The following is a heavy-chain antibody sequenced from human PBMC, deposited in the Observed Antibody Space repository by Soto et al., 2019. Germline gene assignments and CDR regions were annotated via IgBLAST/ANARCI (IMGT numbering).Heavy chain of an antibody. CDR2: ISGSGGST. CDR3: AKTKERGAPGYYYGMDV. V-gene: IGHV3-23*01. D-gene: IGHD2-8*01. Sequence: EVQLLESGGGLVQPGGSLRLSCAASGFTFSSYAMSWVRQAPGKGLEWVSAISGSGGSTYYADSVKGRFTISRDNSKNTLYLQMNSLRAEDTAVYYCAKTKERGAPGYYYGMDVWGQGTTVTVSS. CDR1: GFTFSSYA. J-gene: IGHJ6*02.